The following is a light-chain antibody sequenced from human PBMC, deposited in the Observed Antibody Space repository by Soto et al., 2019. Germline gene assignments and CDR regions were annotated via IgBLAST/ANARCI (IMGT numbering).Light chain of an antibody. V-gene: IGKV3-11*01. Sequence: EVVLTQSPATLSLSPGEGATLSCRASQSVGRFLDWYQQKPGQAPRLLIYATSNRAAGIPGRFSGSGSGTDFTITISGLEPEDFAIYYCQQRRNWPPPFRLGTKLDI. J-gene: IGKJ2*01. CDR2: ATS. CDR1: QSVGRF. CDR3: QQRRNWPPP.